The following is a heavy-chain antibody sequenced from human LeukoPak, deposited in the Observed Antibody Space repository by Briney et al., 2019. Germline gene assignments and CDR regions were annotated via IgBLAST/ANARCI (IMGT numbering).Heavy chain of an antibody. CDR3: ASRGYCSGARCPFDY. CDR1: GNTFTGYL. V-gene: IGHV1-2*02. D-gene: IGHD2-15*01. J-gene: IGHJ4*02. CDR2: INPDSGDT. Sequence: ASVKVSCKASGNTFTGYLIHWVRQAPEQGLEWMGWINPDSGDTAYAQKFQARVTMTRDTSISTAYMELSMLRSDDTAVYYCASRGYCSGARCPFDYWGQGTLVTVSS.